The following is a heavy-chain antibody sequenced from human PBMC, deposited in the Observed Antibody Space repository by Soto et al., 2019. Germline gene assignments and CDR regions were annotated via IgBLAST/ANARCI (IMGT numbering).Heavy chain of an antibody. CDR1: GFSLSTRGVG. J-gene: IGHJ4*02. Sequence: QLTLKESGPTLVKPTQPLTLTCTFSGFSLSTRGVGVGWIRQPPGKALECLALIYWDDDKRYSTSLQSTLAITRDSSNSRVVLTMANMDPVDTPTYDGAHRPYSGSYHFDYWCQGLLLSVSS. V-gene: IGHV2-5*02. CDR3: AHRPYSGSYHFDY. CDR2: IYWDDDK. D-gene: IGHD1-26*01.